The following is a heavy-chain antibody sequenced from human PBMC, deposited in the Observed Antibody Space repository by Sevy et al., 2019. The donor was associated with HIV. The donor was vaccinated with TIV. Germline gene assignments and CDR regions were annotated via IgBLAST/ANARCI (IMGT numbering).Heavy chain of an antibody. V-gene: IGHV3-53*01. J-gene: IGHJ6*02. Sequence: GGSLRLSCAASGFTVSSNYMSWVRQAPGKGLEWVSVIYSGGSTYYADSVKGRFTISRDNSKNTLYLQMKSLRAEDTAVYYCARDRRGITIFGVVTYGMDVWGQGTTVTVSS. CDR2: IYSGGST. CDR3: ARDRRGITIFGVVTYGMDV. CDR1: GFTVSSNY. D-gene: IGHD3-3*01.